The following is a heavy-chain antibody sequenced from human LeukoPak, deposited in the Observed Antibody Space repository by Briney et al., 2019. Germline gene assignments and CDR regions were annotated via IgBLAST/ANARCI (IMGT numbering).Heavy chain of an antibody. Sequence: PGGSLRLSCAASGFTFSSYAMHWVRQAPGKGLEWVSYISRSGSSMYYADSVKGRFTISRDNAKNSLYLQMSSLTAEDTAVYYCATSRILLWLLDYWGQGTLVTVSS. CDR3: ATSRILLWLLDY. CDR1: GFTFSSYA. D-gene: IGHD5-18*01. J-gene: IGHJ4*02. CDR2: ISRSGSSM. V-gene: IGHV3-48*01.